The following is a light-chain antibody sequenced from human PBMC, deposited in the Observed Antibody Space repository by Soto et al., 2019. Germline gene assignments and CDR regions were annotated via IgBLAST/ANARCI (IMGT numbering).Light chain of an antibody. Sequence: EPVGTQAPDTLPLSPGERAPLSCRDSQSLRSERLAWYRQKPGQAPRLLIFDASNRASGIPERFSGSGSGTDFTLTIARLEPEDFAVYYCQEYDGAPITFGLGTRLEIK. CDR3: QEYDGAPIT. V-gene: IGKV3-20*01. J-gene: IGKJ5*01. CDR1: QSLRSER. CDR2: DAS.